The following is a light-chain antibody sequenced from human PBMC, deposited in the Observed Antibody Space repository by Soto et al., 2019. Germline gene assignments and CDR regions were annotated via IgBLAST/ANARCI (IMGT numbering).Light chain of an antibody. J-gene: IGLJ1*01. V-gene: IGLV2-14*01. CDR3: SSYTSSSTSRYV. Sequence: QSALTQPASVSGSPGQSITISCTGTSSDVGGYNYVSWYQQHPGKAPKLMIYDVSNRPSGVSNRFSGSKSGNTASLTISGLQAEDEVDYYCSSYTSSSTSRYVFGTGTKVTVL. CDR2: DVS. CDR1: SSDVGGYNY.